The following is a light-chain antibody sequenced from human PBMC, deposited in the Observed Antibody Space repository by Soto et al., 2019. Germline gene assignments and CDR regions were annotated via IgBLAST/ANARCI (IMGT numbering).Light chain of an antibody. V-gene: IGKV3-15*01. J-gene: IGKJ4*01. Sequence: IVMTQSPATLSVSPWERATLSCRASQSVSSNLAWYQQKPGQAPRLLIYGASTRATGIPARFSGSGSGTEFTLTISSLQSEDFATYYCQQSYSTPLTFGGGTKVDIK. CDR1: QSVSSN. CDR3: QQSYSTPLT. CDR2: GAS.